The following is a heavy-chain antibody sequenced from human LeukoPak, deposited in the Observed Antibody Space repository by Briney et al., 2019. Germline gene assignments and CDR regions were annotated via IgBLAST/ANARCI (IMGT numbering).Heavy chain of an antibody. Sequence: PGGSLRLSCAASGFTFSDFYMSWIRQAPGKGLEWLSYISGSGTNINYADSVKGRFTISRDNAKNSLYLQMTSLRVEDTAVYYWARERCTGAACAGYYRGMDVWGQGTTVTVSS. J-gene: IGHJ6*02. CDR2: ISGSGTNI. CDR1: GFTFSDFY. CDR3: ARERCTGAACAGYYRGMDV. D-gene: IGHD2-8*02. V-gene: IGHV3-11*01.